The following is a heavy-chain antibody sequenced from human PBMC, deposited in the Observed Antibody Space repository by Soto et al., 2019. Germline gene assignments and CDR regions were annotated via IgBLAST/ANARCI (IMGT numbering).Heavy chain of an antibody. V-gene: IGHV1-18*01. CDR2: ISAYNGNT. Sequence: ASVKVSCKASGYTFTSYGISWVRQAPGQGLEWMGWISAYNGNTNYAQKLQGRVTMTTDTSTSTAYMELRSLRSDDTAVYYCARDLLNYYDSSGYYYYFDYGGQGTLVTVSS. J-gene: IGHJ4*02. CDR3: ARDLLNYYDSSGYYYYFDY. CDR1: GYTFTSYG. D-gene: IGHD3-22*01.